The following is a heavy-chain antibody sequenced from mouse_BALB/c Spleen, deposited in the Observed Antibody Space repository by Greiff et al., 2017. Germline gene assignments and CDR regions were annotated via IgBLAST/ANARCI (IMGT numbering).Heavy chain of an antibody. J-gene: IGHJ4*01. CDR3: TRERFYDYDEGMDY. D-gene: IGHD2-4*01. Sequence: EVHLVESGGGLVKPGGSLKLSCAASGFTFSSYTMSWVRQTPEKRLEWVATISSGGSYTYYPDSVKGRFTISRDNAKNTLYLQMSSLKSEDTAMYYCTRERFYDYDEGMDYWGQGTSVTVSA. CDR2: ISSGGSYT. V-gene: IGHV5-6-4*01. CDR1: GFTFSSYT.